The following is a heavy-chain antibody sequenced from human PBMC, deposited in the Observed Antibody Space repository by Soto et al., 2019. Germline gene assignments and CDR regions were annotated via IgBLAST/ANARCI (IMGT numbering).Heavy chain of an antibody. CDR1: GFTFSIYA. V-gene: IGHV3-23*01. Sequence: EVQLLESGGGLVQPGGSLRLSCAASGFTFSIYAMNWVRQAPGKGLEWVAGIIGAGAPYYADPVKGRFTISRDNSKNTLYLQMYSLRDEDTALYFCAKDFTPDSRWDIDYWGQGTLVTVSS. J-gene: IGHJ4*02. CDR3: AKDFTPDSRWDIDY. CDR2: IIGAGAP. D-gene: IGHD1-26*01.